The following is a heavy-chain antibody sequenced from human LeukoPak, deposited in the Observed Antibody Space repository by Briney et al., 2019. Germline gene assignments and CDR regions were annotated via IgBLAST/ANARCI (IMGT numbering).Heavy chain of an antibody. CDR1: GFTISSYS. D-gene: IGHD6-19*01. J-gene: IGHJ4*02. CDR3: ARAPRGIAVAGTLFDY. Sequence: KPGGSLRLSCAASGFTISSYSMNWVRQAPGKVLEWVSSISSSSSYIYYADSVKGRFTISRDNAKNSLYLQMNSLRAEDTAVYYCARAPRGIAVAGTLFDYWGQGTLVTVSS. V-gene: IGHV3-21*01. CDR2: ISSSSSYI.